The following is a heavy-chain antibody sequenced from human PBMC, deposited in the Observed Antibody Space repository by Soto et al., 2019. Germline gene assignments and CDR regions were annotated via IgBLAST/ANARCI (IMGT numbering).Heavy chain of an antibody. CDR3: AKDLSGGITMVRGILDY. Sequence: QVQLVESGGGVVQPGRSLRLSCAASGFTFSSYGMHWVRQAPGKGLEWVAVISYDGSNKYYADSVKGRFTISRDNSKNTLYLQMNSLRAEDTAVYHCAKDLSGGITMVRGILDYWGQGTLVTVSS. CDR1: GFTFSSYG. J-gene: IGHJ4*02. D-gene: IGHD3-10*01. V-gene: IGHV3-30*18. CDR2: ISYDGSNK.